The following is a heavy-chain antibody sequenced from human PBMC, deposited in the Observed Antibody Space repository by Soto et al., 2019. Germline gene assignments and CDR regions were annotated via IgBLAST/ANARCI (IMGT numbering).Heavy chain of an antibody. CDR1: GGTFSSYA. Sequence: SVKVSCKASGGTFSSYAISWVRQAPGQGLEWMGGLIPIFGTANYAQKFQGRVSITADDSTSTAYMELSSLRSEDTAVYYCARGWYYYDSRGYPFDFWGQGALVTVSS. CDR3: ARGWYYYDSRGYPFDF. CDR2: LIPIFGTA. V-gene: IGHV1-69*13. J-gene: IGHJ4*02. D-gene: IGHD3-22*01.